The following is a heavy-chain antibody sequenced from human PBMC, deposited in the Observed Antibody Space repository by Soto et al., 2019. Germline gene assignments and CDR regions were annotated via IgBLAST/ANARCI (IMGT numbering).Heavy chain of an antibody. CDR2: ISGSGDFT. V-gene: IGHV3-23*01. CDR1: GFSFDNYA. J-gene: IGHJ4*02. Sequence: GGSLRLSCGASGFSFDNYAMSWVRQAPGRGLEWVSGISGSGDFTNYADSVKGRFTIFRDNYKSTLYLQVNSLRDEDTARYFCAKGQGYYDSSGYSLAFWGQGTLVTVSS. D-gene: IGHD3-22*01. CDR3: AKGQGYYDSSGYSLAF.